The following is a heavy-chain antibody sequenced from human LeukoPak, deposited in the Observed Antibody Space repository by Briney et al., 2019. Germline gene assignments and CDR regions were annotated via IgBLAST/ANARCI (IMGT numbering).Heavy chain of an antibody. J-gene: IGHJ6*02. CDR1: GFTFSSYS. D-gene: IGHD3-10*01. Sequence: GGSLRLSCAASGFTFSSYSMNWVRQAPGKGLEWVSSISSSSSYIYYADSVKGRFTISRDNAKNSLYLQMNSLRAEDTAVYYCARVSYYYGSGFTLTKYYGMDVWGQGTTVTVSS. CDR2: ISSSSSYI. CDR3: ARVSYYYGSGFTLTKYYGMDV. V-gene: IGHV3-21*01.